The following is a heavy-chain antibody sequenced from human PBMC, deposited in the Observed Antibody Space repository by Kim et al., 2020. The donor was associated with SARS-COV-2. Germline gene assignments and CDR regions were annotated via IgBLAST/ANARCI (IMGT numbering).Heavy chain of an antibody. D-gene: IGHD2-2*01. J-gene: IGHJ3*02. CDR1: GGSISSGGYS. CDR3: ARVDQLLLRAFDI. V-gene: IGHV4-30-2*01. Sequence: SETLSLTCAVSGGSISSGGYSWSWIRQPPGKGLEWIGYIYYSGSTYYNPSLKSRVTISVDRSKNQFSLKLSSVTAADTAVYYCARVDQLLLRAFDIWGQGTMVTVSS. CDR2: IYYSGST.